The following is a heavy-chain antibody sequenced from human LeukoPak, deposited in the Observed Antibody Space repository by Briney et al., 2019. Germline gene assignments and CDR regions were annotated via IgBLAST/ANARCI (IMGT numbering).Heavy chain of an antibody. CDR1: GFTFSRYC. CDR3: ARANHFENGGYYRHFDF. V-gene: IGHV3-7*04. Sequence: PGGSLRLSCAASGFTFSRYCMSWVRQTPGKGLEWVAAIKEDGSEKYYVDSVKGRFTISRDNAQNSLYLQMSSLRAEDTALYYCARANHFENGGYYRHFDFWGQGILVIVSS. CDR2: IKEDGSEK. D-gene: IGHD3-22*01. J-gene: IGHJ4*02.